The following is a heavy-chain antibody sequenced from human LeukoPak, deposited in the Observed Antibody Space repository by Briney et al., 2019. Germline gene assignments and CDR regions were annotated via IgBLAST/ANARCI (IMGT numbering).Heavy chain of an antibody. V-gene: IGHV3-53*01. J-gene: IGHJ4*02. D-gene: IGHD1-20*01. CDR1: GFTVSSNY. CDR3: ARDQYNWNY. CDR2: IYSGGST. Sequence: GGSLRLSCAASGFTVSSNYMSWVRQAPGKGLEWVSVIYSGGSTYCADSVKGRFTISRDSAKNSLYLQMNSLRGEDTAVYYCARDQYNWNYWGQGTLVTVSS.